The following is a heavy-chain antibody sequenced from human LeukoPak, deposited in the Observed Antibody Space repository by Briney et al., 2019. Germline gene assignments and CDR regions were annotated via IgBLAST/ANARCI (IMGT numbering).Heavy chain of an antibody. V-gene: IGHV3-23*01. CDR2: ITGSGVTT. D-gene: IGHD3-9*01. CDR3: AKWGDYDILTGYYVFDF. J-gene: IGHJ4*02. Sequence: GGSLRLSCAASGFIFRNYAMSWVRQAPGKGLEWVSAITGSGVTTYYADSVKGRFTISRDNSKNTLYVEMNTLRAEDTAVYYCAKWGDYDILTGYYVFDFWGQGTLVTVSS. CDR1: GFIFRNYA.